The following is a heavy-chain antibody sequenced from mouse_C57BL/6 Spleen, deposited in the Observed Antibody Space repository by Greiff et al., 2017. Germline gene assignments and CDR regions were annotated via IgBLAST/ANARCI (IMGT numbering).Heavy chain of an antibody. CDR3: ARVNYYGSSYGAMDY. CDR2: INPSNGGT. J-gene: IGHJ4*01. D-gene: IGHD1-1*01. V-gene: IGHV1-53*01. Sequence: QVQLKQPGTELVKPGASVKLSCKASGYTFTSYWMHWVKQRPGQGLEWIGNINPSNGGTNYNEKFKSKATLTVDKSSSTAYMELSSLTSEDSAVYYCARVNYYGSSYGAMDYWGQGTSVTVSS. CDR1: GYTFTSYW.